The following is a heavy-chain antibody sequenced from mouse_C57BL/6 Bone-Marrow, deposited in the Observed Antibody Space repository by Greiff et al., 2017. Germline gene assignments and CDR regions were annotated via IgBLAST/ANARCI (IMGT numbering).Heavy chain of an antibody. Sequence: VQLQQPGAELVKPGASVKLSCKASGYTFTSYWMQWVTQRPGQGLAWIGELDPSDSYTNYNQKFKGKATLTVDTSSSTAYMQISSLTSEDSAVYYCAREGPMVTTFYFDYWGQGTTLTVSS. CDR1: GYTFTSYW. J-gene: IGHJ2*01. CDR3: AREGPMVTTFYFDY. D-gene: IGHD2-2*01. V-gene: IGHV1-50*01. CDR2: LDPSDSYT.